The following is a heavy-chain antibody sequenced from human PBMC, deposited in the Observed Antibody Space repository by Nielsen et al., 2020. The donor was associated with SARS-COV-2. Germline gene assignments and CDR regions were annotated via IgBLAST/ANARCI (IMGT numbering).Heavy chain of an antibody. CDR1: GYIFISYG. J-gene: IGHJ3*02. CDR2: ISAYNGNT. CDR3: ASLAGIVGDHDAFDI. V-gene: IGHV1-18*01. D-gene: IGHD1-26*01. Sequence: ASVKVSCKASGYIFISYGISWVRQAPGQGLEWMGWISAYNGNTNYAQKLQGRVTMTTDTSTSTAYMELRSLRSDDTAVYYCASLAGIVGDHDAFDIWGQGTMVTVSS.